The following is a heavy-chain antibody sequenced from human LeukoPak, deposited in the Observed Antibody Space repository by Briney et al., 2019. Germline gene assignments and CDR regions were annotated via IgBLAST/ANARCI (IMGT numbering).Heavy chain of an antibody. CDR2: IYYSGST. V-gene: IGHV4-59*01. CDR3: ARASGSYYASDY. J-gene: IGHJ4*02. CDR1: GGSISSYY. Sequence: SETLSLTCTVSGGSISSYYWSWIRQPPGKGLEWIGYIYYSGSTNYNPSLKSRVTISVDTSKNQFSLKLSSVTAADTAVYYCARASGSYYASDYWGQGTLVTVSS. D-gene: IGHD1-26*01.